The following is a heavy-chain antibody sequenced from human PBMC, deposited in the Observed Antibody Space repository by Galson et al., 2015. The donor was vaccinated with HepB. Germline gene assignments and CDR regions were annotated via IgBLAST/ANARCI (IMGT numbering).Heavy chain of an antibody. CDR2: AWSDGRNR. CDR1: GFIFSDYG. J-gene: IGHJ4*02. CDR3: VRGGYCTSSSCYHLDY. Sequence: SLRLSCAASGFIFSDYGMHWVRQAPGKGLEWVAIAWSDGRNRYYADTVKGRFSISRDNSNNTLYLQMTSLSAEDTAVYCCVRGGYCTSSSCYHLDYWGQGSLVTVS. D-gene: IGHD2-2*01. V-gene: IGHV3-33*01.